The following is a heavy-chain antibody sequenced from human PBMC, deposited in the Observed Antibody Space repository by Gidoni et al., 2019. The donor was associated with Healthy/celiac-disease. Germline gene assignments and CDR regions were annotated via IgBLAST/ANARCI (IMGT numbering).Heavy chain of an antibody. V-gene: IGHV3-33*01. CDR1: GFTFSSYG. Sequence: QVQLVESGGGVVQPGRSLRLSCAASGFTFSSYGMHWVRQAPGKGLEWVAVIWYDGNNKYYADSVKGRFTISRDNSKNTLYLQMNSLRAEDTAVYYCARGAPTVPRINYFDYWGQGTLVTVSS. D-gene: IGHD4-17*01. J-gene: IGHJ4*02. CDR3: ARGAPTVPRINYFDY. CDR2: IWYDGNNK.